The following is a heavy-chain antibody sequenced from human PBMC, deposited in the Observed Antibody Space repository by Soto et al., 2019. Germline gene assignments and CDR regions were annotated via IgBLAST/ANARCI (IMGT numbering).Heavy chain of an antibody. Sequence: GASVKVSCKASGYTFTSYGISWVRQAPGQGLEWMGWISAYNGNTNYAQKLQGRVTMTTDTSTSTAYMELRSLRSDDTAVYYCARGNTTYDFWSGYYPPGAFDIWGQGTMVTVSS. CDR3: ARGNTTYDFWSGYYPPGAFDI. V-gene: IGHV1-18*01. D-gene: IGHD3-3*01. CDR1: GYTFTSYG. CDR2: ISAYNGNT. J-gene: IGHJ3*02.